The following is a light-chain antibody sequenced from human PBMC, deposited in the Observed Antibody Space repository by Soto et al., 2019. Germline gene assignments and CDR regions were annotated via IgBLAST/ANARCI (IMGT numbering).Light chain of an antibody. J-gene: IGLJ1*01. CDR1: SSDVGGNKY. Sequence: QSALTQRASVSGSPGQSITISCTGTSSDVGGNKYVSWYQHYPGKAPKLMICDVSNRPSGVSNRFSGSKSGNTASLTISGLQAEDEADYYCSAFTGTTYVFGTGTKLTVL. V-gene: IGLV2-14*03. CDR2: DVS. CDR3: SAFTGTTYV.